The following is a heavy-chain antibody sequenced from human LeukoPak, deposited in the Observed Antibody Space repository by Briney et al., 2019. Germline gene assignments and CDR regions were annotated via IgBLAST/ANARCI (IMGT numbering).Heavy chain of an antibody. D-gene: IGHD3-22*01. Sequence: VASVKVSFKASGYTFTSYGISWVRQAPGQGLEWMGWISAYNGNTNYAQKLQGRVTMTTDTSTSTAYMEMRSLRSDDTAVYYCARAASDSSGYYRGFDYWGQGTLVTVSS. CDR2: ISAYNGNT. CDR1: GYTFTSYG. V-gene: IGHV1-18*01. J-gene: IGHJ4*02. CDR3: ARAASDSSGYYRGFDY.